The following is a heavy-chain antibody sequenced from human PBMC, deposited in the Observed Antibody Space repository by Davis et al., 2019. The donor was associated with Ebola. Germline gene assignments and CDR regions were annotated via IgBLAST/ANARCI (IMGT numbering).Heavy chain of an antibody. CDR1: GGSFSGYY. Sequence: SQTLSLTCAVYGGSFSGYYWSWIRQPPGKGLEWIGEINHSGSTNYNPSLKSRVTISVDTSKNQFSLKLSSVTAADTAVYYCARDLHYYYYGMDVWGQGTTVTVSS. J-gene: IGHJ6*02. CDR3: ARDLHYYYYGMDV. CDR2: INHSGST. D-gene: IGHD4-11*01. V-gene: IGHV4-34*01.